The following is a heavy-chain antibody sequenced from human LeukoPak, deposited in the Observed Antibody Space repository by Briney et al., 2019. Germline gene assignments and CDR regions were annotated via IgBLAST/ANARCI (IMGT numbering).Heavy chain of an antibody. V-gene: IGHV3-13*01. J-gene: IGHJ4*02. CDR2: IGTAGDT. CDR1: GFTFSSYD. CDR3: ARASGSSELSN. D-gene: IGHD6-13*01. Sequence: GGSLRLSCAASGFTFSSYDMHWVRQATGKGLEWVSAIGTAGDTYYPGSVKGRFTISRENAKSSLYLQMNSLRAEDTAVYYCARASGSSELSNWGQGTLVTVSS.